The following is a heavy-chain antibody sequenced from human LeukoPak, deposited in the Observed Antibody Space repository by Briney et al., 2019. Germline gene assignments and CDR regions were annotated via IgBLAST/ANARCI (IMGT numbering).Heavy chain of an antibody. CDR2: INEDGSVK. V-gene: IGHV3-7*01. Sequence: PGGSLRLSCAVSGGTFSAYWMAWVRQSPVKGLEWVAEINEDGSVKYYVDSMKGRFTISRDNAKNSLYLQMNSLGAEDTAVYYCAKVPRDSDCYWGQGTLVTVSS. CDR3: AKVPRDSDCY. J-gene: IGHJ4*02. CDR1: GGTFSAYW. D-gene: IGHD2-21*02.